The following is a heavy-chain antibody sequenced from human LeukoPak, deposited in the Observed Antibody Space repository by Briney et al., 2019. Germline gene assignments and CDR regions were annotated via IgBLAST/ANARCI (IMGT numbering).Heavy chain of an antibody. D-gene: IGHD3-22*01. CDR2: IWYDGSNK. J-gene: IGHJ4*02. V-gene: IGHV3-33*01. Sequence: GGSLRLSCAASGFTFSSYVMHWVRQAPGKGLEWVAVIWYDGSNKYYADSVKGRFTISRDNSKNTLYLQMNSLRAEDTAVYYCARDRALYDSRRGYYYTEDDYWGQGTLVTVSP. CDR1: GFTFSSYV. CDR3: ARDRALYDSRRGYYYTEDDY.